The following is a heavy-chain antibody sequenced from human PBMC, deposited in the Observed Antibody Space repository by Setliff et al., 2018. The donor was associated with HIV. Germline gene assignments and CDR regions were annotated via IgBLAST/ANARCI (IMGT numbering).Heavy chain of an antibody. CDR1: GYTFAAYY. CDR2: INPGSGDT. D-gene: IGHD5-18*01. CDR3: ARGQVVGYTYSGIEL. V-gene: IGHV1-2*02. Sequence: ASVKVSCKASGYTFAAYYIHWLRQAPGQGLEWMGWINPGSGDTNYAQKFQGRVTMTSDTSTRTVYMELSSLRSDDTAVYYCARGQVVGYTYSGIELWGQGTLVTVSS. J-gene: IGHJ4*02.